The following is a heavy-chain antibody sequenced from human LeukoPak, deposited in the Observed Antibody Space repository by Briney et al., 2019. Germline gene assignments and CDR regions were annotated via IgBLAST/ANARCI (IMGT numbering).Heavy chain of an antibody. CDR2: INWNGGST. D-gene: IGHD2-2*01. V-gene: IGHV3-20*04. CDR1: GFTFDDYG. Sequence: PGGSLRLSCAASGFTFDDYGMSWVRQAPGKGLEWVSGINWNGGSTGYADSVKGRFTISRDNSKNSLYLQMNSLRTEDTALYYCAKGRYCSSTSCYEAWGYWGQGTLVTVSS. J-gene: IGHJ4*02. CDR3: AKGRYCSSTSCYEAWGY.